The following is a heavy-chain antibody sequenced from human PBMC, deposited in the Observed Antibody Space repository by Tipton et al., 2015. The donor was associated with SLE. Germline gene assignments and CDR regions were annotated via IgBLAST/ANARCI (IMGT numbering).Heavy chain of an antibody. D-gene: IGHD2-8*01. J-gene: IGHJ5*02. V-gene: IGHV1-69*01. CDR3: AREGSNGVKIDP. CDR2: IIPIFGTA. Sequence: QVQLVQSGAEVKKPGASVKVSCKASGYTFTSYDINWVRQATGQGLEWMGGIIPIFGTANYAQKFQGRVTITTDESTSTAYMELSSLRSEDTAVYYCAREGSNGVKIDPWGQGTLVTVSS. CDR1: GYTFTSYD.